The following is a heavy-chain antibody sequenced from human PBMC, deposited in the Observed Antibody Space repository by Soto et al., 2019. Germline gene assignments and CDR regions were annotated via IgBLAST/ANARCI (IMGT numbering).Heavy chain of an antibody. CDR3: ARDRTPAAISNWFDP. Sequence: PGGSLRLSCAASGFTFSSYAMHWVRQAPGKGLEWVAVISYDGSNKYYADSVKGRFTISRDNSKNTLYLQMNSLRAEDTAVYYCARDRTPAAISNWFDPWRHGTLVTVSS. CDR1: GFTFSSYA. V-gene: IGHV3-30-3*01. D-gene: IGHD2-2*02. J-gene: IGHJ5*02. CDR2: ISYDGSNK.